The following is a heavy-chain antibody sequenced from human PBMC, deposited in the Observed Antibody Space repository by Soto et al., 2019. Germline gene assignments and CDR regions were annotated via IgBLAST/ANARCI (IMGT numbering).Heavy chain of an antibody. Sequence: SETLSLTCIVSSGSFSSSGYYWGWIRQPPGKGLEWIGSIYYSGSTYYDPSLKSRVTISVDTSRNRFSLKLNSVTAADTAVYYCARGLRPYYFDYWGQGALVTVSS. J-gene: IGHJ4*02. CDR1: SGSFSSSGYY. V-gene: IGHV4-39*01. CDR3: ARGLRPYYFDY. CDR2: IYYSGST. D-gene: IGHD4-17*01.